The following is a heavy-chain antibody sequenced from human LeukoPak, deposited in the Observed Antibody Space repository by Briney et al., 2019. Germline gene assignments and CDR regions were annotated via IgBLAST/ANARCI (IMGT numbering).Heavy chain of an antibody. CDR1: GFTFSSYA. Sequence: GGSLRLSCAASGFTFSSYAMSWVRQAPGKGLEWVSAISGSGGSTYYADSVKGRFTISRDNSKHTLYLQMNSLRAEDTAVYYCAKKGVASIGPSHFDYWGQGTLVTVSS. V-gene: IGHV3-23*01. CDR2: ISGSGGST. CDR3: AKKGVASIGPSHFDY. J-gene: IGHJ4*02. D-gene: IGHD3-22*01.